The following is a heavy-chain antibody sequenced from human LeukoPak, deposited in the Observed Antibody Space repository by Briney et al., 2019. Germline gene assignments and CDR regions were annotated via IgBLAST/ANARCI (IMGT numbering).Heavy chain of an antibody. CDR3: AREGLIQLFDY. J-gene: IGHJ4*02. V-gene: IGHV4-59*12. D-gene: IGHD5-18*01. CDR2: IYYSGST. CDR1: GGSISSYY. Sequence: SETLSLTCTVSGGSISSYYWSWIRQPPGKGLEWIGYIYYSGSTNYNPSLKSRVTISVDTSKNQFSLKVSSVTAADTAMYYCAREGLIQLFDYWGQGTLVTVSS.